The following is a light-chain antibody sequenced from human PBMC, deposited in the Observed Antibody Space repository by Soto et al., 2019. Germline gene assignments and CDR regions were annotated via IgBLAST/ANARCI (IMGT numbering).Light chain of an antibody. J-gene: IGLJ3*02. CDR1: SSDVGDYDY. Sequence: QSALTQPASVSGSPGQSITISCTGTSSDVGDYDYVSWYQQHPGKAPKLMIYDVTNRPSGVSNRFSGSKSGNTASLTISGLQTEDEAHYYCSSYTSSTTWVFGGGTKLTVL. CDR3: SSYTSSTTWV. CDR2: DVT. V-gene: IGLV2-14*01.